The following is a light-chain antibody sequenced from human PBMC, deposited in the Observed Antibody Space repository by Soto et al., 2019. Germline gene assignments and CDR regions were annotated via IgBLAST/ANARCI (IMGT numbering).Light chain of an antibody. CDR1: QSLGSSY. CDR2: GAS. J-gene: IGKJ5*01. V-gene: IGKV3-20*01. Sequence: IVLTQSPVTLALSPGERATLSCRASQSLGSSYLVWYQQKPGHTPSLLIYGASSRATGIPDRLSGSGSGTDFTLTISRLEPEDFAVYYCQQYGSSPTFGQGTRLEIK. CDR3: QQYGSSPT.